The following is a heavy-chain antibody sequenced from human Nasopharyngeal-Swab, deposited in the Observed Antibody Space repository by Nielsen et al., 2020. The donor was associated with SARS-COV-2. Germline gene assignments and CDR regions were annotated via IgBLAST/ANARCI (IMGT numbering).Heavy chain of an antibody. CDR1: GLTFSSYG. CDR2: IWYDGSYK. Sequence: GGSLRLSCKVSGLTFSSYGMHWVRQAPGKGLEWVAVIWYDGSYKYYGDSVKGRFTISRDNSKNTLYLEMNNLRVEDTAVYYCARDRVGWLQLSPDAFDIWGQGTMVTVSS. D-gene: IGHD5-24*01. J-gene: IGHJ3*02. V-gene: IGHV3-33*01. CDR3: ARDRVGWLQLSPDAFDI.